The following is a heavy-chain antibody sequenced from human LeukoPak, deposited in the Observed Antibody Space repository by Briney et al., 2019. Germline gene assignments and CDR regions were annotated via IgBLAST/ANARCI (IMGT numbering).Heavy chain of an antibody. D-gene: IGHD2-2*01. CDR1: GGSIDSQY. CDR2: IYYSGST. V-gene: IGHV4-59*11. Sequence: PSETLFLTCTVSGGSIDSQYWSWIRQPPGKGLEWIGYIYYSGSTDYNPSLKSRVTILVDTSKNQFSLKLRSVTAADTAVYYCARSGERYQLLPFDYWGQGILVTVSS. CDR3: ARSGERYQLLPFDY. J-gene: IGHJ4*02.